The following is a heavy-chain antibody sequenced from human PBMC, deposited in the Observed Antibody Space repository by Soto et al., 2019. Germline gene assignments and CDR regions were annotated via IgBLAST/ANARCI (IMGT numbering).Heavy chain of an antibody. D-gene: IGHD2-2*01. CDR2: IYYSGNT. CDR1: GGSISSRSYY. V-gene: IGHV4-39*01. J-gene: IGHJ4*02. CDR3: ARHDITGHCSTTSCPFDY. Sequence: ETLSLTCTVSGGSISSRSYYWGWIRQPPGKGLEWIGSIYYSGNTYYNPSLKSRVIISVDTSKNQFSLKLNSVSAADTAVYYCARHDITGHCSTTSCPFDYWGQGTLVTVSS.